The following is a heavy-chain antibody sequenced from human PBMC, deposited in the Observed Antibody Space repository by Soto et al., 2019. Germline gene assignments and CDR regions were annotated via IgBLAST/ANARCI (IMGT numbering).Heavy chain of an antibody. Sequence: GGSLRLSCAASGFTFSRHSINWVRQAPGKGLEWISSISSSGDYIYYVDSVRGRFTISRDNAGNSLYLQMNSLRAEDTAVYYCARDSDSSGYYYYYGMDVWGQGTTVTVS. CDR1: GFTFSRHS. J-gene: IGHJ6*02. D-gene: IGHD3-22*01. V-gene: IGHV3-21*01. CDR2: ISSSGDYI. CDR3: ARDSDSSGYYYYYGMDV.